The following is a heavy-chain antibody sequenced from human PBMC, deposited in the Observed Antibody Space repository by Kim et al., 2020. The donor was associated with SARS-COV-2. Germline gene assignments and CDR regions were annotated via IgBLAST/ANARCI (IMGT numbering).Heavy chain of an antibody. CDR1: GGSISSGGYY. V-gene: IGHV4-31*03. Sequence: SETLSLTCTVSGGSISSGGYYWNWIRQHPGKGLEWIGYIYYSGSTYYNPSLKSRVTISVDTSKNQFSLKLSSVTAADTAVYYCARGGSYAGPGDYWGQGTLVTVSS. D-gene: IGHD1-26*01. J-gene: IGHJ4*02. CDR3: ARGGSYAGPGDY. CDR2: IYYSGST.